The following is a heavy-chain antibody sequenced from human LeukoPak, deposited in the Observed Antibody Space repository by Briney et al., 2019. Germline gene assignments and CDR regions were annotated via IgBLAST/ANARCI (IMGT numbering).Heavy chain of an antibody. CDR2: INHSGST. CDR3: ARARRGQQLVRFSRRYGALDY. D-gene: IGHD6-13*01. J-gene: IGHJ4*02. Sequence: TSETLSLTCAVYGGSFSGYYWSWIRQPPGKGLEWIGEINHSGSTNYNPSLKSRVTISVDTSKNQFSLKLSSVTAADTAVYYCARARRGQQLVRFSRRYGALDYWGQGTLVTVSP. V-gene: IGHV4-34*01. CDR1: GGSFSGYY.